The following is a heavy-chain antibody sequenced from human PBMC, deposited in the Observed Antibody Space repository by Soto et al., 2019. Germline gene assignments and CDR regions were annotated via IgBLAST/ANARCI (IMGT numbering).Heavy chain of an antibody. CDR1: GGSISSSNW. CDR3: ERERYIAAAGPLPYSCYGMDV. Sequence: SETLSLTCAVSGGSISSSNWWSWVRQPPGKGLEWIGEIYHSGSTNYNPSLKSRVTISVDKSKNQFSLKLGSVTAADTAVYYCERERYIAAAGPLPYSCYGMDVWAQGTTVTVSS. D-gene: IGHD6-13*01. CDR2: IYHSGST. V-gene: IGHV4-4*02. J-gene: IGHJ6*02.